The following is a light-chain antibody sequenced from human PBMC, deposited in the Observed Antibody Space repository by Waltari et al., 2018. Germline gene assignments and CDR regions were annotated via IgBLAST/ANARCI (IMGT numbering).Light chain of an antibody. J-gene: IGLJ1*01. V-gene: IGLV2-23*02. CDR3: CSYAGNSAPYV. CDR1: STDVGTYKV. CDR2: EVS. Sequence: QSALTQPASVSGSPGQSITISCTGTSTDVGTYKVVSWYQQHPGKAPKLIVYEVSKRPLGVSRRCSGSKSGNTASLTISGLQAEDEADYHCCSYAGNSAPYVFGTGTRVTVL.